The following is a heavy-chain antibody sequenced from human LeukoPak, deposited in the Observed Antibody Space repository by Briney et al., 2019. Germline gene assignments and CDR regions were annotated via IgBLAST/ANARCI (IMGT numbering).Heavy chain of an antibody. J-gene: IGHJ5*02. D-gene: IGHD3-3*01. V-gene: IGHV4-59*01. CDR2: IYYSGST. Sequence: SETLSLTCTVSGGSISSYYWSWIRQPPGKGLEWIGYIYYSGSTNYNPSLKSRVTIPVDTSKNQFSLKLSSVTAADTAVYYCARGFDFWSTPAWFDPWGQGTLVTVSS. CDR3: ARGFDFWSTPAWFDP. CDR1: GGSISSYY.